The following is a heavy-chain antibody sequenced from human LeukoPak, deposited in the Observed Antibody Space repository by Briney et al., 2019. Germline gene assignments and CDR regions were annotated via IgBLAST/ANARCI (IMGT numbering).Heavy chain of an antibody. D-gene: IGHD4-17*01. J-gene: IGHJ3*02. V-gene: IGHV4-59*01. CDR1: GGSFSSYY. CDR2: IYYSGST. Sequence: SETLSLTCAVYGGSFSSYYWSWIRQPPGKGLEWIGYIYYSGSTNYNPSLKSRVTISVDTSKNQFSLKLSSVTAADTAVYYCARSLYGDYGPDAFDIWGQGTMVTVSS. CDR3: ARSLYGDYGPDAFDI.